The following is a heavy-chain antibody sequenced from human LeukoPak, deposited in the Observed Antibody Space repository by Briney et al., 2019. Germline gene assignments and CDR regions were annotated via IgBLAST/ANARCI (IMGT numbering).Heavy chain of an antibody. CDR3: ARAVITTIAGSGYYYYYMDV. CDR1: GFTFDDYG. D-gene: IGHD2-15*01. V-gene: IGHV3-20*04. Sequence: GGSLRLSCAASGFTFDDYGMSWVRQAPGKGLEWVSGINWNGGSTGYADSVKGRFTISRDNAKNSLYLQMNSLRAEDTAVYYCARAVITTIAGSGYYYYYMDVWGKGTTVTVSS. CDR2: INWNGGST. J-gene: IGHJ6*03.